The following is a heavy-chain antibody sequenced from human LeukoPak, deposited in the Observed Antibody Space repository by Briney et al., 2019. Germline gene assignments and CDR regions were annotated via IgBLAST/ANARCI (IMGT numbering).Heavy chain of an antibody. CDR3: ARVLRQLKILDY. D-gene: IGHD6-13*01. J-gene: IGHJ4*02. CDR1: GFTFSSYW. CDR2: INWNGGST. V-gene: IGHV3-20*04. Sequence: GGSLRLSCAGSGFTFSSYWMHWVRQAPGKGLVWVSGINWNGGSTDYADSVKGRFTISRDNAKNSLYLQMNSLRAEDTALYYCARVLRQLKILDYWGQGTLVTVSS.